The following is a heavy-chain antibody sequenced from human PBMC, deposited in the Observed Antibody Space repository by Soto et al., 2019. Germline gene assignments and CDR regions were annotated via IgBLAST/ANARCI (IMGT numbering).Heavy chain of an antibody. CDR1: GGSFSGYY. CDR3: ARIGQGHGYYFDN. D-gene: IGHD3-10*01. Sequence: SETLSLTCAVYGGSFSGYYWSWIRQPPGKGLEWIGEINHSGSTNYNPSLKSRVTISVDTSKNQFSLKLSSVTAADTAVYYCARIGQGHGYYFDNWGQGTLVTVSS. J-gene: IGHJ4*02. V-gene: IGHV4-34*01. CDR2: INHSGST.